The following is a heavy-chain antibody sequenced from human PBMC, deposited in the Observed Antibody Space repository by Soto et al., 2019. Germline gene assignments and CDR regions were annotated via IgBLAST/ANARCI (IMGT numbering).Heavy chain of an antibody. Sequence: EVQLVVSGGLVVRPGGSLRLSCAGSGFTFDDHTMHWVRQAPGKGLEWVSLITWDAGSAFYADSVRGRFTISRDNSKNSLYLQMNSLRTVDSALYYCAKEKDRIFDYWGRGTPVTVSS. CDR2: ITWDAGSA. J-gene: IGHJ4*02. V-gene: IGHV3-43*01. CDR3: AKEKDRIFDY. CDR1: GFTFDDHT.